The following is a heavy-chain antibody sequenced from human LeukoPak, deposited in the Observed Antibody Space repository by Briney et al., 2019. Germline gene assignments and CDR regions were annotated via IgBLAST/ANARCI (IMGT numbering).Heavy chain of an antibody. J-gene: IGHJ6*03. D-gene: IGHD5/OR15-5a*01. CDR2: ISSSGSTI. V-gene: IGHV3-48*03. Sequence: GGSLRLSCAASGFTFSSYEMNWVRQAPGKGLEWVSYISSSGSTIYYADSVKGRFTISRDNAKNSLYLQMYSLRAEDTAVYYCARDNTLPPHYYYYYMDVWGKGTTVTISS. CDR1: GFTFSSYE. CDR3: ARDNTLPPHYYYYYMDV.